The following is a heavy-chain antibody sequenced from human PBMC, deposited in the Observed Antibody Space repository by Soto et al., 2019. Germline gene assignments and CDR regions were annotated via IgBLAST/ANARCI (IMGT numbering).Heavy chain of an antibody. J-gene: IGHJ4*02. Sequence: QVQLVESGGGVVQPGRSLRLSCAASGFAFHRYSIHWVRQAPGKGLEWVADIWYDGTTKYYADSVKGRFTVSRDDSENTVYLQMDSLRAGDTAVYYCARDGSGGDWRFFDYWGQGTLVTVSS. D-gene: IGHD3-10*01. CDR3: ARDGSGGDWRFFDY. CDR1: GFAFHRYS. CDR2: IWYDGTTK. V-gene: IGHV3-33*01.